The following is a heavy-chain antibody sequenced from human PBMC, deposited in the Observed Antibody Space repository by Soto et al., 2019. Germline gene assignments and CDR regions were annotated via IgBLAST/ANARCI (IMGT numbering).Heavy chain of an antibody. CDR3: AKAGPQYDYDMSGYYLPFDY. CDR2: ISGSGGST. V-gene: IGHV3-23*01. Sequence: GGSLRLSCAASGFTFSSYAMSWVRQAPGKGLEWVSAISGSGGSTYYAASVKGRFTISRDNSKNTLYLQMNSLRAEDTAVYYCAKAGPQYDYDMSGYYLPFDYWGQGTLVTVSS. CDR1: GFTFSSYA. D-gene: IGHD3-22*01. J-gene: IGHJ4*02.